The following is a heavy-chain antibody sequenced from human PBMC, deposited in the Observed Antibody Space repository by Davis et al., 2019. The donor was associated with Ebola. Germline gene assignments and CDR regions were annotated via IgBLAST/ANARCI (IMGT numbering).Heavy chain of an antibody. CDR2: TYYSSKWYK. J-gene: IGHJ6*04. CDR1: GVSLSRGG. Sequence: HPQTLSLTCAISGVSLSRGGWNWIRPSPSRGLEWLGRTYYSSKWYKDYAVTVKSRITINPDTSKNQFSLQLNSVTPEDTALYYCARGWLRGGLDVWGEGTTVTVSS. CDR3: ARGWLRGGLDV. V-gene: IGHV6-1*01. D-gene: IGHD5-18*01.